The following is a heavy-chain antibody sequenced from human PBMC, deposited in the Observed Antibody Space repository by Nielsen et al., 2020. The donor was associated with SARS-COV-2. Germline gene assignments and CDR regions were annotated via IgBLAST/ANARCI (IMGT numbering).Heavy chain of an antibody. D-gene: IGHD6-13*01. CDR3: ARDLAAAGAYYYYGMDV. V-gene: IGHV3-33*01. J-gene: IGHJ6*02. CDR1: GFTFSSYG. Sequence: GESLKISCAASGFTFSSYGMHWVRQAPGKGLEWVAVIWYDGSNKYYADSVKGRFTISRDNSKNTLYLQMNSLRAEDTAVYYCARDLAAAGAYYYYGMDVWGQGTTVTVSS. CDR2: IWYDGSNK.